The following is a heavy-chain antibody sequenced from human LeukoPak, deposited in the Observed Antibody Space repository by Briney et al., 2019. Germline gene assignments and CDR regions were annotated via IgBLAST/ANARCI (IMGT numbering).Heavy chain of an antibody. CDR2: INPNDGDT. V-gene: IGHV1-2*02. CDR3: ARANFLYCSSSTCLFDY. D-gene: IGHD2-2*01. Sequence: GGSLRLSCAASGYTFTDYYMHWVRQAPGQGFEWMGWINPNDGDTNYAQKFQGRVTMTRDTSISTAHMEVSRLRSDDTAVYYCARANFLYCSSSTCLFDYWGQGTLVTVSS. CDR1: GYTFTDYY. J-gene: IGHJ4*02.